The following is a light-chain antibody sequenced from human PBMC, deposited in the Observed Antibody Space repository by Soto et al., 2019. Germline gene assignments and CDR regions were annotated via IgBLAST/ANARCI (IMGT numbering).Light chain of an antibody. Sequence: DIQMTQSPSSLSASVGDRVTITCRASQSISNSLNWYQQKQGKAPKLLIYAPSTLQSGVPSRFSGSESGTDFTLTISSLQPEDFATYYCQQSHSIPWTFGQGTKVDIK. V-gene: IGKV1-39*01. CDR3: QQSHSIPWT. CDR2: APS. J-gene: IGKJ1*01. CDR1: QSISNS.